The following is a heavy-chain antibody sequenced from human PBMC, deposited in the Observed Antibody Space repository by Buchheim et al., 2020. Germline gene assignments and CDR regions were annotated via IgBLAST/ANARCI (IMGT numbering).Heavy chain of an antibody. Sequence: QVQLVQSGAEVKKPGASVKVSCKASGYTFTSYYMHWVRQAPGQGLEWMGIINPSGGSTSYAQKFQGRVTMTRDTSTSTVYMELSSLRSEDTAVYYCARDLRMATMKMSSWGNWFDPWGQGTL. CDR1: GYTFTSYY. CDR3: ARDLRMATMKMSSWGNWFDP. V-gene: IGHV1-46*01. D-gene: IGHD5-24*01. CDR2: INPSGGST. J-gene: IGHJ5*02.